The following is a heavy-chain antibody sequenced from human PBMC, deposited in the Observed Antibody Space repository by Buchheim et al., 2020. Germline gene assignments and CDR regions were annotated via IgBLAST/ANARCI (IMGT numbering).Heavy chain of an antibody. CDR3: AKEGGYSSSWYSYFDY. D-gene: IGHD6-13*01. V-gene: IGHV3-30*18. CDR1: GFTFSSYG. CDR2: ISYDGSNK. Sequence: QVQLVESGGGVVQPGRSLRLSCAASGFTFSSYGMHWVRQAPGKGLEWVAVISYDGSNKYYADSVKGRFTISRHNSKNTLYLQMNSLRAEDTAVYYCAKEGGYSSSWYSYFDYWGQGTL. J-gene: IGHJ4*02.